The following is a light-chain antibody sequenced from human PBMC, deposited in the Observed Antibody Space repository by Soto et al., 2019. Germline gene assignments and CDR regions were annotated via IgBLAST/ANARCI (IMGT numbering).Light chain of an antibody. J-gene: IGKJ1*01. CDR2: GAS. V-gene: IGKV3-20*01. CDR3: QQYGSSGT. CDR1: QSVSNNY. Sequence: EIVLTQSPGTLSLSPGERATLSCRASQSVSNNYLAWYQQEPGQRPRLLIYGASNMATGITDRFSGSGSGTDFTLTISRLEPEDFAVYYCQQYGSSGTFGQGTKVDIK.